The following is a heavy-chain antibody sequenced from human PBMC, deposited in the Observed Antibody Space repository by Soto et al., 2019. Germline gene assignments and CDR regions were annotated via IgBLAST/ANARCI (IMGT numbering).Heavy chain of an antibody. Sequence: EVQLVESGGGLVQPGGSLRLSCVASGFTFSSYWTHWVRQAPGKGLVWVSSISNDGSSIYADPVKGRFTISRDSAKNTLYLQMNSLRAEDTAVYYYARLPNKSPQNWGQGTLVIVSP. V-gene: IGHV3-74*01. CDR1: GFTFSSYW. CDR3: ARLPNKSPQN. J-gene: IGHJ1*01. CDR2: ISNDGSS.